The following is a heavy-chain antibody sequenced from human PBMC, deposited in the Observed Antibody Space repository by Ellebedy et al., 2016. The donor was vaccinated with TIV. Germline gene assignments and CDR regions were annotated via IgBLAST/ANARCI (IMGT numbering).Heavy chain of an antibody. CDR3: AKQGGSYWYNAFEI. V-gene: IGHV3-23*01. CDR2: ISAGSSRT. CDR1: GFTFDSYV. D-gene: IGHD1-26*01. Sequence: PGGSLRLSCAASGFTFDSYVMSRVRQAPGKGLDWVSTISAGSSRTDYADSVKGRFTISRDNSKNTLYLQMNSRRAEDTAIYYCAKQGGSYWYNAFEIWGQGTMVTDSS. J-gene: IGHJ3*02.